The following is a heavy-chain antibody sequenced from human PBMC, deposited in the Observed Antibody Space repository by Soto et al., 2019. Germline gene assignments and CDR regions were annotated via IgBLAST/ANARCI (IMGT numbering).Heavy chain of an antibody. Sequence: SETQSLTSTFSGCSIRSGGYYWSWIRQHPGKGLEWIGYIYYSGSTYYNPSLKSRVTISVDTSKNQFSLKLSSVTAADTAVYYCARDRTYYDFWSGTKPYYYYYYGMDVWGQGTTVTVS. CDR3: ARDRTYYDFWSGTKPYYYYYYGMDV. D-gene: IGHD3-3*01. J-gene: IGHJ6*02. CDR2: IYYSGST. V-gene: IGHV4-31*03. CDR1: GCSIRSGGYY.